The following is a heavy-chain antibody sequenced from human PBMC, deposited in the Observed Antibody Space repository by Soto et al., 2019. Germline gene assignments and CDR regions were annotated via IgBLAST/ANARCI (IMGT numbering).Heavy chain of an antibody. J-gene: IGHJ3*02. V-gene: IGHV4-59*01. CDR3: ARGSVTIFGVVTLGAFDI. CDR1: GGSISSYY. CDR2: IYYSGST. Sequence: PSETLSLTCTVSGGSISSYYWSWIRQPPGKGLEWIGYIYYSGSTNYNPSLKSRVTISVDTSKNQFSLKLSSVTAADTAVYYCARGSVTIFGVVTLGAFDIWGQGTMVTVSS. D-gene: IGHD3-3*01.